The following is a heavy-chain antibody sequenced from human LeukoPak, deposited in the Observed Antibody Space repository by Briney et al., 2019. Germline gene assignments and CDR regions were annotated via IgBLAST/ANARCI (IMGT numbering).Heavy chain of an antibody. CDR1: GITFSYYS. V-gene: IGHV3-48*04. J-gene: IGHJ4*02. D-gene: IGHD1-26*01. CDR2: ISSTGRTI. Sequence: GGSLRLSCAVSGITFSYYSMSWVRQAPGKGLEWLSYISSTGRTIYYADSVKGRFTISRDDAKSSLYLQMNSLRAEDTAVYYCATDRGGGVGARGCWGQGTLVTVSS. CDR3: ATDRGGGVGARGC.